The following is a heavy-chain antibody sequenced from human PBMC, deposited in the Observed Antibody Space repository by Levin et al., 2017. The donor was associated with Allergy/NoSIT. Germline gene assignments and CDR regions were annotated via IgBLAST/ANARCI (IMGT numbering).Heavy chain of an antibody. V-gene: IGHV4-59*08. Sequence: PSETLSLTCTVSGGSISSYYWSWIRQPPGKGLEWIGYIYYSGSTNYNPSLKSRVTISVDTSKNQFSLKLSSVTAADTAVYYCARHHPVRGWWENWFDPWGQGTLVTVSS. CDR1: GGSISSYY. CDR2: IYYSGST. J-gene: IGHJ5*02. D-gene: IGHD3-10*01. CDR3: ARHHPVRGWWENWFDP.